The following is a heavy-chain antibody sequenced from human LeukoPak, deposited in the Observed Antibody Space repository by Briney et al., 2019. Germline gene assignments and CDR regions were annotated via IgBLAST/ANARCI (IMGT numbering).Heavy chain of an antibody. CDR3: AKPGYCSGGSCRYYFDY. CDR1: GFTFSSYG. CDR2: IRYDGGNK. V-gene: IGHV3-30*02. Sequence: GGSLRLSCAASGFTFSSYGMHWVRQAPGKGLEWVAFIRYDGGNKYYADSVKGRFTISRDNSKNTLYPQMNSLRAEDTAVYYCAKPGYCSGGSCRYYFDYWGQGTLVTVSS. J-gene: IGHJ4*02. D-gene: IGHD2-15*01.